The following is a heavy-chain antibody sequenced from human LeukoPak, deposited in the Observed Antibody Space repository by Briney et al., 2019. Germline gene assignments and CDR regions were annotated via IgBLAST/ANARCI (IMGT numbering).Heavy chain of an antibody. J-gene: IGHJ4*02. D-gene: IGHD3-3*01. CDR3: AAKLRFLEWSFTPFDY. CDR2: MNPNSGNT. Sequence: ASVKVSCKASGYTFTSYDINWVRQATGQGLEWMGWMNPNSGNTGYAQKFQGRVTMTRNTSISTAYMELSSLRSEDTAVYYCAAKLRFLEWSFTPFDYWGQGTLVTVSS. CDR1: GYTFTSYD. V-gene: IGHV1-8*01.